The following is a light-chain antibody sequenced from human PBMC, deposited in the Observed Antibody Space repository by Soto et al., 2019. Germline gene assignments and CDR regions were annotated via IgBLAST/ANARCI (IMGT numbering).Light chain of an antibody. Sequence: EIVLTQSPGNLSLSPGERATLSCRASQSVSNNYLAWYQQKPGQAPRLLIYGASNRATGIPDRFSGSGSGTDFLLTISRLEPEDFAVYYCQQYGTSGTFGQGTKVEIK. V-gene: IGKV3-20*01. CDR1: QSVSNNY. CDR2: GAS. CDR3: QQYGTSGT. J-gene: IGKJ1*01.